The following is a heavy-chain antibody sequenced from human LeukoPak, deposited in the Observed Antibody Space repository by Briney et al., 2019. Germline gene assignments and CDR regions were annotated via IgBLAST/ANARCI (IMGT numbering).Heavy chain of an antibody. D-gene: IGHD1-26*01. J-gene: IGHJ4*02. CDR3: ARSESGRLGPFDY. V-gene: IGHV4-59*08. CDR2: IFYSGST. Sequence: KPSQTLSLTCTVSGVSISGYYWSWIRQPPGKGLEWIGYIFYSGSTNYNPSPKSRVTISVDTSKNQFSLKLNSVTAADTAVYYCARSESGRLGPFDYWGQGALVTVSS. CDR1: GVSISGYY.